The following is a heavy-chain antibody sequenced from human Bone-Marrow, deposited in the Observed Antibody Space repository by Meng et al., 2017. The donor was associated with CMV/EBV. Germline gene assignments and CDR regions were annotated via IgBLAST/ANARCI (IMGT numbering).Heavy chain of an antibody. CDR1: GFTFSDYW. CDR2: INSDGSKT. Sequence: GESLKISCAASGFTFSDYWMHWVRQVPGKGLVWVSRINSDGSKTNYVDFVKGRFTISRDNAKNVLYMEMNSLRLDDTAVYFCVNYQMAHWGQGALVTVSS. CDR3: VNYQMAH. D-gene: IGHD5-24*01. J-gene: IGHJ1*01. V-gene: IGHV3-74*01.